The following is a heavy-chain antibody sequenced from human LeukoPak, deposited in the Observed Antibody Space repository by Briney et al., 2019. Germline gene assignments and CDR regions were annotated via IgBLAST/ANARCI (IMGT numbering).Heavy chain of an antibody. CDR2: IYYSGST. D-gene: IGHD3-10*01. CDR1: GGSISSYY. J-gene: IGHJ5*02. V-gene: IGHV4-59*01. Sequence: SETLSLTCTVSGGSISSYYWSWIRQPPGKGLEWIGYIYYSGSTNYNPSLKSRVTISVDTSKNQFSLKLSSVTAADTAVYYCARGYGSGSYYVYDWFDPWGQGTLVTASS. CDR3: ARGYGSGSYYVYDWFDP.